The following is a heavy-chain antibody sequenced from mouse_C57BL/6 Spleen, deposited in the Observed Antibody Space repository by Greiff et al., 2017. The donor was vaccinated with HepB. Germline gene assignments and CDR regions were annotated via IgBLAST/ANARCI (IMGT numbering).Heavy chain of an antibody. CDR3: AYYGSSPAAFAY. V-gene: IGHV1-22*01. D-gene: IGHD1-1*01. CDR1: GYTFTDYN. Sequence: EVQLQQSGPELVKPGASVKVSCKASGYTFTDYNMHWVKQSHGKSLEWIGYINPNNGGTSYNQKFKGKATLTVNKSSSTAYMELRSLTSEDSAVYYGAYYGSSPAAFAYWGEGTPVTVSA. J-gene: IGHJ3*01. CDR2: INPNNGGT.